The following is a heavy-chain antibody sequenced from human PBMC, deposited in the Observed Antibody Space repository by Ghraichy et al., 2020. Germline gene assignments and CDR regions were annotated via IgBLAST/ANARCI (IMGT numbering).Heavy chain of an antibody. CDR1: GFTFSSHA. D-gene: IGHD5-12*01. Sequence: GGSLRLSCAASGFTFSSHAMSWVRQAPGKGLEWVSAISGSGGSTNYAGSVKGRFTISRDNSKNTLYLQMNSLRAEDTAVYYCAKRNTGYWVDYWGQGTLVTVSS. CDR3: AKRNTGYWVDY. J-gene: IGHJ4*02. V-gene: IGHV3-23*01. CDR2: ISGSGGST.